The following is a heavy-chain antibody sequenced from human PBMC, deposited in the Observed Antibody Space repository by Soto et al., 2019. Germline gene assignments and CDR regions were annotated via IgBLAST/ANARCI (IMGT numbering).Heavy chain of an antibody. D-gene: IGHD4-4*01. CDR2: MNPNSGNT. J-gene: IGHJ6*03. CDR3: ARGGTTVTTDYYYYMDV. CDR1: GYTFTSYD. Sequence: ASVKVSCKASGYTFTSYDINRVRQATGQGLEWMGWMNPNSGNTGYAQKFQGRVTMTRNTSISTAYMELSSLRSEDTAVYYCARGGTTVTTDYYYYMDVWGKGTTVTVSS. V-gene: IGHV1-8*01.